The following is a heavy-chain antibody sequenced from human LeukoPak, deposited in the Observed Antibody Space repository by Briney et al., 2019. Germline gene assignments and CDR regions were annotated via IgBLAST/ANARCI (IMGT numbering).Heavy chain of an antibody. J-gene: IGHJ4*02. CDR1: GXTFSSYA. V-gene: IGHV3-23*01. D-gene: IGHD6-13*01. CDR3: AKPLSAASGTDFDY. Sequence: PGGSRRLSCAASGXTFSSYAMSWVRQAPGKGLQWVSAISGSGTATYYADSVKGRFTISRDNSKNTLYLQMNSLRAVDTAVYYCAKPLSAASGTDFDYWGQGTLVTVSS. CDR2: ISGSGTAT.